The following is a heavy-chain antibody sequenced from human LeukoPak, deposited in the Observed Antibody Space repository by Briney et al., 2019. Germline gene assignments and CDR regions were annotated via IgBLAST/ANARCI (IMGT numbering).Heavy chain of an antibody. CDR2: IYYSGST. D-gene: IGHD3-22*01. Sequence: SSETLSLTCTVSGGSISSYYWSWIRQPPGKGLEWIGYIYYSGSTNYKSSLKSRVTMSVDTSKNQFSLKLSSVTAADTAVYYCARDHIPGGKDSSGYTWFDPWGQGTLVTVSS. CDR3: ARDHIPGGKDSSGYTWFDP. CDR1: GGSISSYY. J-gene: IGHJ5*02. V-gene: IGHV4-59*12.